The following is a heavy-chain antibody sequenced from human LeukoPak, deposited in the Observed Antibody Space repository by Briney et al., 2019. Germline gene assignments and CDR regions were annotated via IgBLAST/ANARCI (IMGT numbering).Heavy chain of an antibody. V-gene: IGHV1-8*01. CDR2: LNPNSGDT. Sequence: GASVKLSCKASGSTFTSYDIIWGPQATGHRRGWRGWLNPNSGDTGYAQKLQGRVTMTTNTSISTAYMEMSSLRSEDTAVYYCARGSLGRSWYILDSWGQGTLVTVSS. CDR3: ARGSLGRSWYILDS. D-gene: IGHD6-13*01. J-gene: IGHJ4*02. CDR1: GSTFTSYD.